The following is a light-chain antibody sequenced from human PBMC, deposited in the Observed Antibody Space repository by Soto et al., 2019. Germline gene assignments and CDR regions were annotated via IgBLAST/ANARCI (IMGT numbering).Light chain of an antibody. CDR2: GAS. CDR1: QSFSSN. CDR3: QQYNNWPRT. Sequence: DIVMTQSPATLSVSPGERATLSCRASQSFSSNLAWYQQKPGQAPRLLIYGASTRATGIPARFSGSGSGTEFTLTISSLQSEDFAVYYCQQYNNWPRTFGQGTKVEIK. V-gene: IGKV3-15*01. J-gene: IGKJ1*01.